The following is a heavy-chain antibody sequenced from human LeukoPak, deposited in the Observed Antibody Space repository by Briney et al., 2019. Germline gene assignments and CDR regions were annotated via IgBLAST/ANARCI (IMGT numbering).Heavy chain of an antibody. Sequence: SETLSLTCAVSGGSISSSNWWSWVRQPPGKGLEWIGEIYHSGSTNYNPSLKSRVTISVDKSKNQFSLKLSSVTAADTAVYYCARGRNFGSYYYYGMDVWGQGTTVTVSS. J-gene: IGHJ6*02. V-gene: IGHV4-4*02. CDR2: IYHSGST. D-gene: IGHD3-3*02. CDR3: ARGRNFGSYYYYGMDV. CDR1: GGSISSSNW.